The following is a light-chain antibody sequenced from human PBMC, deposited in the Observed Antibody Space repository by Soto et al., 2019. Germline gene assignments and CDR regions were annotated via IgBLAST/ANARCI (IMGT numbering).Light chain of an antibody. CDR1: NSDVCGYNF. CDR2: VVS. Sequence: QSVPTEPACVSGSAGQSVTISYTGSNSDVCGYNFVSWYRQLPSQPPKLIVYVVSDRPSDVFDRFSGSRSGDMASLTVSGLQAEDEADYYCSSYTSTRTDVLGTGTKVTV. J-gene: IGLJ1*01. CDR3: SSYTSTRTDV. V-gene: IGLV2-14*01.